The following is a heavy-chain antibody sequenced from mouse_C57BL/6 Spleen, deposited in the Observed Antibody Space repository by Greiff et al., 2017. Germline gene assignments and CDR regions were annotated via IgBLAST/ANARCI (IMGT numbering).Heavy chain of an antibody. V-gene: IGHV5-4*01. CDR1: GFTFSSYA. J-gene: IGHJ2*01. CDR3: ARDRGYFDY. CDR2: ISDGGSYT. Sequence: EVHLVESGGGLVKPGGSLKLSCAASGFTFSSYAMSWVRQTPEKRLEWVATISDGGSYTYYPDNVKGRFTISRDNATNNMYLQMSHLKSEDTALYYCARDRGYFDYWGQGTTLTVSS. D-gene: IGHD3-3*01.